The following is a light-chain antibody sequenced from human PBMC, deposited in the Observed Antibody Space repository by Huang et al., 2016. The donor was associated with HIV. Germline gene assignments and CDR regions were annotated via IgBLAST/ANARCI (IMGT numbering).Light chain of an antibody. CDR3: QQYYSSPQT. CDR1: QSVYSSSTSKDY. V-gene: IGKV4-1*01. J-gene: IGKJ1*01. CDR2: WAS. Sequence: DIIMTQSPDSLAVSLGERATLNCRASQSVYSSSTSKDYMAWFQQKPGQPPRLLLFWASRPEAGVPARFSGSGSGTHFTLTIANLEAEDAAIYYCQQYYSSPQTFGQGTRVEVK.